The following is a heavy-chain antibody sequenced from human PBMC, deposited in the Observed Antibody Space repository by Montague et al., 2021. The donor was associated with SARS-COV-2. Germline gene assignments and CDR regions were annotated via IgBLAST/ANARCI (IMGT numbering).Heavy chain of an antibody. CDR1: GFTFSSYA. V-gene: IGHV3-30-3*01. D-gene: IGHD3-10*01. J-gene: IGHJ4*02. CDR3: AGLHFDDPYYYGSGNLQLFDY. CDR2: ISYDGSNK. Sequence: SLRLSCAASGFTFSSYAMHWVRQAPGKGLEWVAVISYDGSNKYYADSVKGRFTISRDNSKNTLYLQMNSLRAEDTAVYYCAGLHFDDPYYYGSGNLQLFDYWGQGTLVTVSS.